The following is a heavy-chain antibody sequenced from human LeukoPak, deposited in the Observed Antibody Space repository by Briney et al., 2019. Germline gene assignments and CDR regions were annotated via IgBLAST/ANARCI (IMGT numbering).Heavy chain of an antibody. D-gene: IGHD6-6*01. J-gene: IGHJ6*03. CDR3: ARSPPEYSSSSPYYYYMDV. V-gene: IGHV1-18*01. Sequence: ASVKVSCKASGYTFTSYGISWVRQAPGQGLEWMGWISAYNGNTNYAQKLQGRVTMTTDTSTSTAYMELRSLRSDDTAVYYCARSPPEYSSSSPYYYYMDVWGKGTTVTVSS. CDR1: GYTFTSYG. CDR2: ISAYNGNT.